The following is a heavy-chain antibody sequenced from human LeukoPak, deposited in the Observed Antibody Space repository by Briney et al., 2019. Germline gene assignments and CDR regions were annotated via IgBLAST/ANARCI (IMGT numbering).Heavy chain of an antibody. CDR2: INHSGST. D-gene: IGHD3-16*01. Sequence: SETLSLTCAVYGGSFSGYYWSWIRRPPGKGLEWIGEINHSGSTNYNPSLKSRVTISVDTSKNQFSLKLNSVTATDTAVYYCARHYGPWGQGTLVTVSS. J-gene: IGHJ4*02. CDR1: GGSFSGYY. CDR3: ARHYGP. V-gene: IGHV4-34*01.